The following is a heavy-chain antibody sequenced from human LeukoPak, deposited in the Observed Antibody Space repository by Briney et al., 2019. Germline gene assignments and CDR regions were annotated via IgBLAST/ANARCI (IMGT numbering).Heavy chain of an antibody. CDR3: AREQTTGFEN. D-gene: IGHD4-17*01. CDR2: VSSTGST. CDR1: GGSINNYF. V-gene: IGHV4-4*07. J-gene: IGHJ4*02. Sequence: TSETLSLTCNVFGGSINNYFWSWIRQPAGKGLVWIGRVSSTGSTHYNPSLNSRVTISVDKSKNLFSLKMKSVTAADTAVYYCAREQTTGFENCGQGTLVTVSS.